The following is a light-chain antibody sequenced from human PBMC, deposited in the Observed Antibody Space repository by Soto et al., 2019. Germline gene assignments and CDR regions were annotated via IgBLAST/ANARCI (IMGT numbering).Light chain of an antibody. CDR1: QSVSSNY. Sequence: EIVLTQSPGTLSLSPGERATLSCRASQSVSSNYLGWYQQKPGQAPRLLIYAASSRATGIPDRFSGSGSGTDFTLTISRLEPEDFAVYYCQDYGSSPQTFGQGTKVDIK. CDR3: QDYGSSPQT. CDR2: AAS. J-gene: IGKJ1*01. V-gene: IGKV3-20*01.